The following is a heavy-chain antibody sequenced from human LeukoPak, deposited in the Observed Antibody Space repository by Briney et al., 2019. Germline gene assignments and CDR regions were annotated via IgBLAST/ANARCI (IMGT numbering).Heavy chain of an antibody. Sequence: ASVKASCKASGYTFTTYGVTWVRQAPGQGLEWMGWINVYNGNTRSAQKLQGRVTMTTDTSTRTAYMELRSLRSDDTAVYYCARLPGYDIADYYYYYMDVWGKGTTVTVSS. D-gene: IGHD3-9*01. CDR3: ARLPGYDIADYYYYYMDV. J-gene: IGHJ6*03. V-gene: IGHV1-18*01. CDR1: GYTFTTYG. CDR2: INVYNGNT.